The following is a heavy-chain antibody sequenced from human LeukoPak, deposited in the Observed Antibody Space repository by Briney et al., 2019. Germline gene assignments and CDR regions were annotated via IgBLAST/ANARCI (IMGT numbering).Heavy chain of an antibody. Sequence: SETLSLTCTVSGGSISSYYWSWIRQPPGKGLEWIGYIYYSGSTNYNPSLKSRVTLSVGTSKNQFSLKLSSVTAADTAVYYCAGTEKRSGYYMDVWGKGTTVTISS. J-gene: IGHJ6*03. D-gene: IGHD3-10*01. CDR2: IYYSGST. CDR3: AGTEKRSGYYMDV. V-gene: IGHV4-59*08. CDR1: GGSISSYY.